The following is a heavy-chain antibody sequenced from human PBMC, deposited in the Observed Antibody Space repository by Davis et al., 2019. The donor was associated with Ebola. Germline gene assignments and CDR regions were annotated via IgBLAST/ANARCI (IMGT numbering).Heavy chain of an antibody. CDR1: GGTFSSYA. J-gene: IGHJ4*02. D-gene: IGHD3-10*01. CDR3: ARGTAYGSGIAWGVSDY. Sequence: SVKVSCKASGGTFSSYAISWVRQAPAQGLEWMGGIIPIFGTANYAQKFQGRVTITADESTSTAYMELSSLRSEDTAVYYCARGTAYGSGIAWGVSDYWGQGTLVTVSS. V-gene: IGHV1-69*13. CDR2: IIPIFGTA.